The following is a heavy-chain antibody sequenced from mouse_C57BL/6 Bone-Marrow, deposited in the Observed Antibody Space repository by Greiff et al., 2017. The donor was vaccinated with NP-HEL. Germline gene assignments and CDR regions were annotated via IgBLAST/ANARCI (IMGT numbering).Heavy chain of an antibody. CDR2: ISDGGSYT. J-gene: IGHJ4*01. CDR3: AREGSEFIRGDY. V-gene: IGHV5-4*01. D-gene: IGHD1-1*01. CDR1: GFTFSSYA. Sequence: EVKVVESGGGLVKPGGSLKLSCAASGFTFSSYAMSWVRQTPEKRLEWVATISDGGSYTYYPDNVKGRFTISRDNAKNNLYLQMSHLKSEDTAMYYCAREGSEFIRGDYWGQGTSVTVSS.